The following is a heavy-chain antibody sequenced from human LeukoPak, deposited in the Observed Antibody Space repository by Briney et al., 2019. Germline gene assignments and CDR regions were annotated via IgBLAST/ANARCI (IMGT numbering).Heavy chain of an antibody. J-gene: IGHJ4*02. D-gene: IGHD2-15*01. CDR1: GFTFSSYG. V-gene: IGHV3-33*01. CDR2: IWYDGSNK. Sequence: GGSLRLSCAASGFTFSSYGMHWVRQAPGKGPEWVAVIWYDGSNKYYADSVKGRFTISRDNSKNTLYLQMNSLRAEDTAVYYCARDGTYCSGGSCYDYFDYWGQGTLVTVSS. CDR3: ARDGTYCSGGSCYDYFDY.